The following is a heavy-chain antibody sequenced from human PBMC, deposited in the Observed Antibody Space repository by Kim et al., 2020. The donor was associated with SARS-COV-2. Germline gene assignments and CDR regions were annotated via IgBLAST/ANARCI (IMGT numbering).Heavy chain of an antibody. D-gene: IGHD3-16*01. CDR3: AKSQGPMITVWHMQD. V-gene: IGHV3-23*02. J-gene: IGHJ4*02. Sequence: DSVKGRFTITLENAKRTLYLQMNTLRAEDTAIYYCAKSQGPMITVWHMQDWGQGTLVTVSS.